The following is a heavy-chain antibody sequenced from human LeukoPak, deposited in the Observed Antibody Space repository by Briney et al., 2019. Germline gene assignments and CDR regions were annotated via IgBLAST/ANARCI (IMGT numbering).Heavy chain of an antibody. V-gene: IGHV1-2*02. CDR3: ASYGSGSYSPLGY. CDR2: IDPHSGGT. CDR1: GYTFTGFY. Sequence: ASVQVSCKASGYTFTGFYLHWVRQASGQGLEWMGWIDPHSGGTNYAQKFQGRVTMTRDTSINTAYMELSSLRSDDTAVYYCASYGSGSYSPLGYWGQGTLVTVSS. J-gene: IGHJ4*02. D-gene: IGHD3-10*01.